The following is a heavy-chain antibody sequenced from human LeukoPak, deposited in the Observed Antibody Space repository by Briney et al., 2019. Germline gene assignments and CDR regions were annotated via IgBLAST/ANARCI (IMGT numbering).Heavy chain of an antibody. CDR2: ISSSSSTI. J-gene: IGHJ6*03. CDR3: ARDDHYNCYYMDV. CDR1: GFIFSTYS. Sequence: PGGSLRLSCAASGFIFSTYSMNWVRQAPGKGLKWVSYISSSSSTIYYAGSVKGRFTISRDNAENSLYLQMNNLGAEGTAVYYCARDDHYNCYYMDVWGKGTTVTVSS. V-gene: IGHV3-48*01.